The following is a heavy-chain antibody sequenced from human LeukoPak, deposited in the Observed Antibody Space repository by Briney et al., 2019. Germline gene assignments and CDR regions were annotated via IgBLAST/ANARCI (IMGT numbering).Heavy chain of an antibody. D-gene: IGHD1-26*01. J-gene: IGHJ4*02. V-gene: IGHV3-23*01. CDR2: ISISGSST. CDR1: GFTFSNYA. Sequence: GGSLRLSCAVSGFTFSNYAMSWVRQAPGKGLEWVLAISISGSSTYYADSVKGRFIISRDNSNNTLYLQMNSLRAEDTAVYYCAKDREKAVGATIFDNWGQGTLVTVSS. CDR3: AKDREKAVGATIFDN.